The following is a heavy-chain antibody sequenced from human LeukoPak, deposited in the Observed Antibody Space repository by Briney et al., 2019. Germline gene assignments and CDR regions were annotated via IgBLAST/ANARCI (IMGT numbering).Heavy chain of an antibody. V-gene: IGHV1-46*01. D-gene: IGHD6-13*01. Sequence: GASVTVSCKASGYTFTSYYMHWVRQAPGQGLEGMGIINPSGGSTSYAQKFQGRVTSTRDTSTSTVYMELSSLRSEDTAVYYCARVPLSMYSSSWYVNWGQGTLVTVSS. CDR1: GYTFTSYY. J-gene: IGHJ4*02. CDR3: ARVPLSMYSSSWYVN. CDR2: INPSGGST.